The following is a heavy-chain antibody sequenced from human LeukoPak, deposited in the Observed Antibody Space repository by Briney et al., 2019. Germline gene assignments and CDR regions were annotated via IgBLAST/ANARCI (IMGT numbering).Heavy chain of an antibody. J-gene: IGHJ4*02. Sequence: PSETLSLTCTVSGYSISTGYYWDWIRQPPGKGLEWIGTFYHGGSTYYNPSLKSRVTISVDTSKNQFSLKLTSVTAADTAVYYCARGVNSGYFDYCGQGTLVTVSS. CDR2: FYHGGST. CDR3: ARGVNSGYFDY. CDR1: GYSISTGYY. V-gene: IGHV4-38-2*02. D-gene: IGHD1-26*01.